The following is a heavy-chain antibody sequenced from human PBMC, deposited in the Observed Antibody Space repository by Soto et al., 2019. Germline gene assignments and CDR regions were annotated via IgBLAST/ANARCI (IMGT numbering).Heavy chain of an antibody. CDR3: AKLDVPFILPIAAAGLYYFDY. CDR2: ISGSGGST. J-gene: IGHJ4*02. Sequence: RRLSFAASGFTFISYAMSWVRQAPGKGLEWVSAISGSGGSTYYADSVKGRFTISRDNSKNTLYLQMNSLRAEDTAVYYCAKLDVPFILPIAAAGLYYFDYWGQGTLVTVSS. CDR1: GFTFISYA. V-gene: IGHV3-23*01. D-gene: IGHD6-13*01.